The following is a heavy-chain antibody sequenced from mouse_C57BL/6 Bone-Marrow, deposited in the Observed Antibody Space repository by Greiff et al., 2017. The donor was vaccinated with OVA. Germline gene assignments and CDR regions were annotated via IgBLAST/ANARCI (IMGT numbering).Heavy chain of an antibody. D-gene: IGHD2-1*01. CDR2: IDPSASYT. Sequence: VQLQQPGAELVMPGASVKLSCKASGYTFTSYWMHWVKQRPGQGLEWIGEIDPSASYTTYNQKFKGKSTLTVDKSSSTAYMQLSSLTSEDSAVYYCAREGGNSYAKDYWGQGTSVTVSS. CDR1: GYTFTSYW. J-gene: IGHJ4*01. V-gene: IGHV1-69*01. CDR3: AREGGNSYAKDY.